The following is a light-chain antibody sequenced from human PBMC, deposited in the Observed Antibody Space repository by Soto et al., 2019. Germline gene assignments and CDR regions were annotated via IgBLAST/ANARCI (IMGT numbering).Light chain of an antibody. V-gene: IGLV7-46*01. CDR1: TGAVTSGHY. J-gene: IGLJ1*01. CDR2: DTS. CDR3: LLYYSGVYV. Sequence: QAVVTQEPSLTVSPGGTVTLTCDSSTGAVTSGHYPYWFQQKPGQAPRTLIYDTSKRHSWTSARFSGSLVGGKAALTLSGAKPVYEAEYYCLLYYSGVYVFGTGTKVTVL.